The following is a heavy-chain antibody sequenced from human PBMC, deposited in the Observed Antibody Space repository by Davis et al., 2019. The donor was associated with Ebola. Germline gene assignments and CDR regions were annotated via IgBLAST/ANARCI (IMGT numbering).Heavy chain of an antibody. CDR3: AREDRGSSFGY. Sequence: PGGSLRLSCIVSGASISGYYWNWIRQPAGRGLEWIGRIYTSGNTNYNPSLKSRVTMSVDTSKNQFSLRLSSVTAADTAVYYCAREDRGSSFGYWGQGTLVTVSS. V-gene: IGHV4-4*07. CDR2: IYTSGNT. J-gene: IGHJ4*02. CDR1: GASISGYY. D-gene: IGHD6-6*01.